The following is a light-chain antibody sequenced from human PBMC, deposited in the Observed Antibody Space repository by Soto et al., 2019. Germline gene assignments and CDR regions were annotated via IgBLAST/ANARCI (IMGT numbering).Light chain of an antibody. Sequence: EIVLTQSPGTLSLSPGERVTLSCRASQSVSSSHLAWYQQKPGQAPRLLIYGASSRATGIPDRFSGSGSGTDFTLTISRLEPEDFAVYYCQQYGSSLYTFGQGTKLEIK. CDR3: QQYGSSLYT. V-gene: IGKV3-20*01. CDR2: GAS. CDR1: QSVSSSH. J-gene: IGKJ2*01.